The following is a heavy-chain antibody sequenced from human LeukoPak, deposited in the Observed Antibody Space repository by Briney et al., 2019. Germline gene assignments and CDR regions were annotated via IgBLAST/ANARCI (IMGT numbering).Heavy chain of an antibody. D-gene: IGHD3-22*01. CDR2: IIPIFGTA. Sequence: VASVKVSCKASGGTFSSYAISWVRQAPGQGLEWMGGIIPIFGTANYAQKFQGRVTITADESTSTAYMELSSLRSEDTAVYYCARGEGYYYDSSGYYSFFDYWGQGTLVTVRS. CDR1: GGTFSSYA. J-gene: IGHJ4*02. CDR3: ARGEGYYYDSSGYYSFFDY. V-gene: IGHV1-69*13.